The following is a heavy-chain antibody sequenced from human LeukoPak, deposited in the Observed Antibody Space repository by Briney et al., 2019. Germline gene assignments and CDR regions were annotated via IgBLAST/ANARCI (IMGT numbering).Heavy chain of an antibody. J-gene: IGHJ4*02. D-gene: IGHD2-8*01. CDR3: ASGKDGVFIGDY. V-gene: IGHV4-4*02. Sequence: SETLSLTCAVSGGSLSSNEWWSWVRQPPGKGLEWIGEISHSESTNYNPSLKSRLAISIDKSKNQFSLNLRSVTAADTAVYYCASGKDGVFIGDYWGQGTLVTVSS. CDR1: GGSLSSNEW. CDR2: ISHSEST.